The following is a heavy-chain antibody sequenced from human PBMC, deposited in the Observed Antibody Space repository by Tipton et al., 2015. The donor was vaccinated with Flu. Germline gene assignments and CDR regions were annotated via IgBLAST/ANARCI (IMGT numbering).Heavy chain of an antibody. Sequence: VQLVQSGAEVKKPGESLKISCKGSGYSFTSYWIGWVRQMPGKGLGWMGIIYPGDSDTRYSPSFQGQVTISAEKSISTAYLQWSSLKAWDPARYCCARLDIDYTRSWSHFDYWGQGTLVPVSS. CDR3: ARLDIDYTRSWSHFDY. D-gene: IGHD6-13*01. V-gene: IGHV5-51*01. CDR1: GYSFTSYW. CDR2: IYPGDSDT. J-gene: IGHJ4*02.